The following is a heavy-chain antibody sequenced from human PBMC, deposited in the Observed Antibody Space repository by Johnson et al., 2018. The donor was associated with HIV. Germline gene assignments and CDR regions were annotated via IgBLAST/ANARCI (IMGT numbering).Heavy chain of an antibody. Sequence: VQLVESGGGLVQPGRSLRLSCAASGFNFHDFAMHWVRQAPGKGLEWVSGVSWNSDTIAYADSVKGRFPISRDNSKNTLYLQMNSLRAEDTAVYYCAKPAVGDGYKRDAFDIWGQGTMVTVSS. D-gene: IGHD5-24*01. CDR3: AKPAVGDGYKRDAFDI. J-gene: IGHJ3*02. V-gene: IGHV3-9*01. CDR2: VSWNSDTI. CDR1: GFNFHDFA.